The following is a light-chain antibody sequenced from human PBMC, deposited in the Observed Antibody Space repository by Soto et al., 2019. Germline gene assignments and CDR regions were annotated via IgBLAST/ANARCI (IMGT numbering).Light chain of an antibody. J-gene: IGKJ1*01. CDR2: KAS. Sequence: DIQMTQSPSTLSASVGDRVTITCRASQNIGSWLAWYQQRPGRVPKVLIYKASNLERGVSSRFSGGGSGTAFTLTITSLEPDDFGIYYCQQYNSFPWAFGQGTKVE. CDR3: QQYNSFPWA. CDR1: QNIGSW. V-gene: IGKV1-5*03.